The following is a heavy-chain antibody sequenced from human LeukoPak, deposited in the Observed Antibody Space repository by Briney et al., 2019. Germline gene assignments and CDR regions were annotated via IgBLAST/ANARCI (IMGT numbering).Heavy chain of an antibody. CDR1: GYTFTSYA. Sequence: VASVKVSCKASGYTFTSYAMNWVRQAPGQGLEWMGWINTSTGNPTYAQGFTGRFVFSLDTSVGTAYLQISSLKAEDTAVYYCARLEDWRSPAADNWFDPWGQGTLVTVSS. V-gene: IGHV7-4-1*02. D-gene: IGHD6-13*01. CDR2: INTSTGNP. CDR3: ARLEDWRSPAADNWFDP. J-gene: IGHJ5*02.